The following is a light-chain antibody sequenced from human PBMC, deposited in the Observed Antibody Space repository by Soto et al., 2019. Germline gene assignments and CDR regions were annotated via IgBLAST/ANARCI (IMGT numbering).Light chain of an antibody. V-gene: IGLV2-23*02. J-gene: IGLJ7*01. CDR3: CSYGGSRAV. Sequence: QSALTQPASVSGSPGQSITISCTGTSSDVGSHNLVSWYQQHPGKAPKLMIYEVSKRPLGVSARFSASKSGNTASLPISGLQAEDEADYYCCSYGGSRAVFGGGTQLTVL. CDR2: EVS. CDR1: SSDVGSHNL.